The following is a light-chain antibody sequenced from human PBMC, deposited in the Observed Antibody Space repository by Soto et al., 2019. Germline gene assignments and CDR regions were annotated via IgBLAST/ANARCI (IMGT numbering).Light chain of an antibody. CDR2: AVR. Sequence: QSALTQPHSVSGSPGQSVTISCTGTNSDVGRYNSVSWYQQLPGKAPKIIISAVRQRPSGVPDRFSGSKSGNTASLTISGLQADDEADYFCLSYSANDNWVFGGGTQLTVL. CDR1: NSDVGRYNS. V-gene: IGLV2-11*01. CDR3: LSYSANDNWV. J-gene: IGLJ3*02.